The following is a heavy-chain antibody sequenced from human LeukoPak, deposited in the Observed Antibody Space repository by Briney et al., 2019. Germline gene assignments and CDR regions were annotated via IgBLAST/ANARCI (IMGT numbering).Heavy chain of an antibody. CDR1: GFTFSSYA. J-gene: IGHJ6*02. V-gene: IGHV3-23*01. CDR3: AKSNDFGGYYGMDV. CDR2: ISGSGGST. D-gene: IGHD3-10*01. Sequence: PGGSLRLSCAASGFTFSSYAMSWVRQAPGEGLEWVSAISGSGGSTYYADSVKGRFTISRDNSKNTLYLQMNSLRAEDTAVYYCAKSNDFGGYYGMDVWGQGTTVTVSS.